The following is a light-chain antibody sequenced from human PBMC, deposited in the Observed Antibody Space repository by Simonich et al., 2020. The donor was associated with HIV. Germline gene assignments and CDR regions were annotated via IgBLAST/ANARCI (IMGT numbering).Light chain of an antibody. J-gene: IGKJ4*01. CDR1: QDIRHY. CDR2: DAS. CDR3: QQYDNLPPLT. Sequence: DIQMTQSTYSLSASVGDRVTITCQASQDIRHYLNWYQQKPGKAPKLLIYDASNLETGVPSRFSGSGSGTDFTFTIISLQPEDIATYYCQQYDNLPPLTFGGGTKVEIK. V-gene: IGKV1-33*01.